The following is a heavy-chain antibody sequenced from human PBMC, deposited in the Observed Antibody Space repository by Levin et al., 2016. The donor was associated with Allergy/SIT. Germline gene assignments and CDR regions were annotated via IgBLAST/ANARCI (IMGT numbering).Heavy chain of an antibody. Sequence: SETLSLTCAVYGGSFSGYYWSWIRQPPGKGLEWIGEINHSGSTNXNPSLKSRVTISVDTSKNQFSLKLSSVTAADTAVYYCARDRADSGDAFDIWGQGTMVTVSS. CDR3: ARDRADSGDAFDI. CDR2: INHSGST. V-gene: IGHV4-34*01. CDR1: GGSFSGYY. D-gene: IGHD3/OR15-3a*01. J-gene: IGHJ3*02.